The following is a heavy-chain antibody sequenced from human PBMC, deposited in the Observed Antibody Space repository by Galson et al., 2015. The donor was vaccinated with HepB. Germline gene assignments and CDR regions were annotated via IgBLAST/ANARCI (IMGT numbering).Heavy chain of an antibody. Sequence: SLRLSCAASGFTFSSYWMSWVRQAPGKGLEWVANIKQDGSEKYYVDSVKGRFTISRDNAKNSLYLQMNSLRAEDTAVYYCARKGISSNWYSYYAVDVWGQGTTVTVS. J-gene: IGHJ6*02. CDR1: GFTFSSYW. CDR3: ARKGISSNWYSYYAVDV. D-gene: IGHD6-13*01. CDR2: IKQDGSEK. V-gene: IGHV3-7*03.